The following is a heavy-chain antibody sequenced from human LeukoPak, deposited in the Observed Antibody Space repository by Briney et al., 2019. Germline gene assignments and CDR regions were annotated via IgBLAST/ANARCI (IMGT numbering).Heavy chain of an antibody. CDR3: AKDLWIAVEGIGY. D-gene: IGHD6-19*01. Sequence: GGSLRLSCAASGFTFSSYTMTWVRQAPGKGLEWVSVISGSGGTTYYADSVKGRFTISRDNSKNTLYLQMNSLRAEDTAIYYCAKDLWIAVEGIGYWGQGTLVTVSS. CDR2: ISGSGGTT. CDR1: GFTFSSYT. J-gene: IGHJ4*02. V-gene: IGHV3-23*01.